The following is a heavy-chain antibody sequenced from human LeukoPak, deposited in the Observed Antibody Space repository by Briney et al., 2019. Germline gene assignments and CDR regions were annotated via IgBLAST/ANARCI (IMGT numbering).Heavy chain of an antibody. V-gene: IGHV3-7*01. Sequence: GGSLGLSCAASAFTFSSYWMSWVRQAPGKGLEWVANIKQDGSEKYYVDSVKGRFTISRDNAKNSLYLQMNSLRAEDTAVYYCARDTGVWGQGTLVTVSS. CDR2: IKQDGSEK. J-gene: IGHJ4*02. CDR1: AFTFSSYW. D-gene: IGHD4-23*01. CDR3: ARDTGV.